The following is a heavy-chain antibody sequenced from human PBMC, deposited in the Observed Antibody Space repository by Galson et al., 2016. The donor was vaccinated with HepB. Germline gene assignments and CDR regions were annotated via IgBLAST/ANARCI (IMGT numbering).Heavy chain of an antibody. CDR1: GFTFRNHQ. V-gene: IGHV3-74*01. CDR2: IEGDGTSP. J-gene: IGHJ4*02. CDR3: ARDLSGPDH. Sequence: LRLSCAVSGFTFRNHQMHWIRQVPGKGLMWVARIEGDGTSPIYAASVKGRFTISSNSAENTVYLQMNRLRAEDTALYYCARDLSGPDHWGQGTLVTVSP.